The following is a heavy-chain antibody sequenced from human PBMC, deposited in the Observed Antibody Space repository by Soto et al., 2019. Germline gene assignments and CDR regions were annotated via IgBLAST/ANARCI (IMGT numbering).Heavy chain of an antibody. CDR3: ATSSGLLGPYSAGPDY. CDR1: GGTLINSA. Sequence: QVQLVQSGAVLTTPGSSVKVSCKGSGGTLINSAITWVRQAPRQGLEWVGMIIPLFGSTNSAPKFRGRLTFTADTSTNTSFMELTRLRPNDTAVYYCATSSGLLGPYSAGPDYWGQGTPVTVSS. CDR2: IIPLFGST. J-gene: IGHJ4*02. V-gene: IGHV1-69*06. D-gene: IGHD5-12*01.